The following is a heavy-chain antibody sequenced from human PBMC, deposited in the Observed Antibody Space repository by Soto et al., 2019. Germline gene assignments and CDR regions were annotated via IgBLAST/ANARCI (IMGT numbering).Heavy chain of an antibody. CDR3: ARGFFHLRFLEWS. V-gene: IGHV3-7*05. J-gene: IGHJ6*02. CDR2: IKQDGSEK. Sequence: GGSLRLSCAASGFTFSSYWMSWVRQAPGKGLEWVANIKQDGSEKYYMDSVKGRFTISRDNAKNSLYLQMNSLRAEDTAVYYCARGFFHLRFLEWSWGQGTTVTVSS. D-gene: IGHD3-3*01. CDR1: GFTFSSYW.